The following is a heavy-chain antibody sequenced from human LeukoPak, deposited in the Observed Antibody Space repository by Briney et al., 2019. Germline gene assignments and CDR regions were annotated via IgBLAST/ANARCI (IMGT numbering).Heavy chain of an antibody. J-gene: IGHJ4*02. Sequence: GGSLRLSCAASGFTVSSNYMSWVRQAPGKGLEWVSVIYSGGSTYYADSVKGRFTISRDNSKNTLYLQMNSLRAEDTAVYYCARGRPLHYFDYWGQGTLVTVSS. V-gene: IGHV3-66*01. CDR2: IYSGGST. CDR3: ARGRPLHYFDY. CDR1: GFTVSSNY.